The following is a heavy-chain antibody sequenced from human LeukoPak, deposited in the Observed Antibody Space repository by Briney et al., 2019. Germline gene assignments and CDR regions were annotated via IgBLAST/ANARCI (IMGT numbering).Heavy chain of an antibody. CDR2: ISSSSSYI. V-gene: IGHV3-21*01. CDR1: GFTFSSYS. Sequence: GGSLRLSCAASGFTFSSYSMNWVRQAPGKGLEWVSSISSSSSYIYYADSVKGRFTISRDNAKNTLYLQMNSLRAEDTAVYYCARARGYSYGQYYYYMDVWGKGTTVTVSS. CDR3: ARARGYSYGQYYYYMDV. J-gene: IGHJ6*03. D-gene: IGHD5-18*01.